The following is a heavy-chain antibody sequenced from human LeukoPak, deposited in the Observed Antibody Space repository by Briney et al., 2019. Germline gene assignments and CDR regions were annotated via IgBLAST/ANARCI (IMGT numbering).Heavy chain of an antibody. Sequence: PGGSLRLSCAASGITVNTNYMNWVRQAPGKGLEWVSIIYSGGPTYYADSVKGRFTISRDNFKNTVYLQMSSLKVEDTAVYYCARNSYAVLTGYSRGGLDLWGPGTLVTVSS. D-gene: IGHD3-9*01. CDR1: GITVNTNY. CDR3: ARNSYAVLTGYSRGGLDL. V-gene: IGHV3-66*02. CDR2: IYSGGPT. J-gene: IGHJ5*02.